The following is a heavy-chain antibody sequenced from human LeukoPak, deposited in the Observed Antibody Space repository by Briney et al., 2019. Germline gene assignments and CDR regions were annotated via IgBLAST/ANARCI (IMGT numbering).Heavy chain of an antibody. CDR2: IYYSGST. D-gene: IGHD3-16*01. Sequence: PSETLSLTCTVSGGSISSYYWSWLRQPPGRGLEWLGYIYYSGSTNDKSSLKSRVTVSVDTSKNQFSLKLSSVTAADTAVYYCARETSQKGAHYMDVWGKGTTVTISS. V-gene: IGHV4-59*01. CDR3: ARETSQKGAHYMDV. J-gene: IGHJ6*03. CDR1: GGSISSYY.